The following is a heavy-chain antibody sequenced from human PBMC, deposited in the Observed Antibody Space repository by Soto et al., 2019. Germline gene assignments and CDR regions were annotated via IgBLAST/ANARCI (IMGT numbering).Heavy chain of an antibody. CDR2: VIPAFGTA. J-gene: IGHJ6*02. CDR1: GDTFGSYS. V-gene: IGHV1-69*05. D-gene: IGHD3-10*01. CDR3: ARGFSPNYYGSGTYLPGFYYGMDV. Sequence: SVKVSCKTSGDTFGSYSITWVRQAPGQGLEWMGAVIPAFGTANYAQKFQGRLTITMDKSTSTVSMDLSSLRSEDTAVYYCARGFSPNYYGSGTYLPGFYYGMDVWGQGTTVTVS.